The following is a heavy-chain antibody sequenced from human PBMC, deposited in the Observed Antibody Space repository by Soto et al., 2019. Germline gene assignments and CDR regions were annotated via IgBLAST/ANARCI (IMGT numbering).Heavy chain of an antibody. CDR3: ASGGSAARWPTLFDY. V-gene: IGHV3-33*01. Sequence: QVQLVESGGGVVQPGRSLRLSCAASGFTFSSYGMHWVRQAPGKGLEWVAVIWYDGSNKYYADSVKGRFTISRDNSKNTLYLKMNSLRAEDTAVYYCASGGSAARWPTLFDYWGQGTLVTVSS. J-gene: IGHJ4*02. CDR2: IWYDGSNK. D-gene: IGHD3-16*01. CDR1: GFTFSSYG.